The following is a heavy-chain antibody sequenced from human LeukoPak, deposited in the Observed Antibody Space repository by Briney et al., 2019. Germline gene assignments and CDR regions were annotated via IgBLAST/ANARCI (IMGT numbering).Heavy chain of an antibody. CDR2: ISSSGSTI. CDR3: ARDQRYSSSSGGIHY. D-gene: IGHD6-6*01. V-gene: IGHV3-48*03. J-gene: IGHJ4*02. CDR1: GFTLSSYE. Sequence: GGSLRLSCAASGFTLSSYEMNWVRQAPGKGLEWVSYISSSGSTIYYADSAKGRFTISRDNAKNSLYLQMNSLRAEDTAVYYCARDQRYSSSSGGIHYWGQGTLVTVSS.